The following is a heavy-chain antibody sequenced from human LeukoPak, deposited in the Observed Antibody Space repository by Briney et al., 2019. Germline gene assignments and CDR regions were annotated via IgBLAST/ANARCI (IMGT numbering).Heavy chain of an antibody. CDR2: IYYSGST. CDR3: ARDLYGGGFFEY. CDR1: GGSISSYY. V-gene: IGHV4-59*01. J-gene: IGHJ4*02. Sequence: PSETLSLTCTVSGGSISSYYWSWIRQPPGKGLEWIGNIYYSGSTNYNPSLKSRVTMSIDTSKNQFSLKMNSVTAADTAVYYCARDLYGGGFFEYWGQGTLVTVSS. D-gene: IGHD2-15*01.